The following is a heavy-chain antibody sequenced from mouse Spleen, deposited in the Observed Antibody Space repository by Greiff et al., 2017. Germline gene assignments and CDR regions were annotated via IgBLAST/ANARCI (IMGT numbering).Heavy chain of an antibody. V-gene: IGHV1-18*01. J-gene: IGHJ3*01. Sequence: EVQLQQSGPELVKPGASVKIPCKASGYTFTDYNMDWVKQSHGKSLEWIGDINPNNGGTIYNQKFKGKATLTVDKSSSTAYMELRSLTSEDTAVYYCASRDSSGYGAWFAYWGQGTLVTVSA. CDR1: GYTFTDYN. CDR2: INPNNGGT. CDR3: ASRDSSGYGAWFAY. D-gene: IGHD3-2*02.